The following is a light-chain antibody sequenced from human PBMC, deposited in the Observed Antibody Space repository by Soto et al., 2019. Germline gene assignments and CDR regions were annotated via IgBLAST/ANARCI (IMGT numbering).Light chain of an antibody. V-gene: IGKV3-11*01. CDR1: QSVSSY. CDR2: DAS. J-gene: IGKJ2*01. Sequence: EIVLTQSPATLSLSPGERATLSCRASQSVSSYLAWYQQKPGQAPRLLIYDASNRATGIPARFSGSGSGTDFTLTISSLEPEDFAVYYCQQVSNWPPYTFGQGTKLEIQ. CDR3: QQVSNWPPYT.